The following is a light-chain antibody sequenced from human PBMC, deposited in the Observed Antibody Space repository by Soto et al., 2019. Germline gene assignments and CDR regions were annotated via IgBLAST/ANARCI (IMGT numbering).Light chain of an antibody. Sequence: DIQMTQSPPSLSASVGDRVTITCRASQSISNYLNWYQQKPGKAPKLLIYAASTLQGGVPSTFSGSGSGSYFTLTISSLQPEDFATYYCQQSYSTPPFTFGPGTKVDI. J-gene: IGKJ3*01. V-gene: IGKV1-39*01. CDR3: QQSYSTPPFT. CDR1: QSISNY. CDR2: AAS.